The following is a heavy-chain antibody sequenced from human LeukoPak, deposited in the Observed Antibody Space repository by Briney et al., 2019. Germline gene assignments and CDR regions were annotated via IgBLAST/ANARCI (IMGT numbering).Heavy chain of an antibody. V-gene: IGHV3-23*01. CDR3: AKGNSGWYDY. CDR1: GFTFSSYA. D-gene: IGHD6-19*01. Sequence: PGGSLRLSCAASGFTFSSYAMSWVRRTPGKGLEWVSAISGSGTTTYYADAVKGRFTISRDNSKNTLYLQMNSLRAEDTAEYYCAKGNSGWYDYWGQGTLVTVSS. J-gene: IGHJ4*02. CDR2: ISGSGTTT.